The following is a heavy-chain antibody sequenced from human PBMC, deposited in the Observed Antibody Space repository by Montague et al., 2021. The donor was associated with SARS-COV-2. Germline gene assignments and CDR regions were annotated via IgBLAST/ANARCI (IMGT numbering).Heavy chain of an antibody. D-gene: IGHD3-3*01. CDR2: INHGGST. J-gene: IGHJ5*02. Sequence: SETLSLTCAVHGGSFSGYYWNWIRQRPGKGLEWIGEINHGGSTNYNPSLKNRLTISADTSKNQFSLKLTSVTAADTAVYYCARQAFSRITIFGVVISEGWFDPWGQGTLVTVSS. V-gene: IGHV4-34*01. CDR1: GGSFSGYY. CDR3: ARQAFSRITIFGVVISEGWFDP.